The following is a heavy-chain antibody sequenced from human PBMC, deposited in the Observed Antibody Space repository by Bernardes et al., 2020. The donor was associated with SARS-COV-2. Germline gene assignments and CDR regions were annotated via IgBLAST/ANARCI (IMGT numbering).Heavy chain of an antibody. V-gene: IGHV3-74*01. CDR1: GLTFSNYW. Sequence: GGSLRLSCAASGLTFSNYWMLWVRQAPGKGLVWVSRISSDGSSTTYADSVKGRFTISRDNAKNTLYLQMNSLRAEDTAVYYCARPGRPGAYYFESWGQGTLVTVSS. D-gene: IGHD1-26*01. CDR3: ARPGRPGAYYFES. CDR2: ISSDGSST. J-gene: IGHJ4*02.